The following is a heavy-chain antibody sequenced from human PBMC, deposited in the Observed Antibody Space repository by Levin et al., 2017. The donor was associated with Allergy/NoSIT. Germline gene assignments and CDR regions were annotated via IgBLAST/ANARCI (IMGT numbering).Heavy chain of an antibody. CDR2: IGTAGDT. CDR3: ARGATRRASLAGAFDI. J-gene: IGHJ3*02. Sequence: GESLKISCAASGFTFSSYDMHWVRQATGKGLEWVSAIGTAGDTYYPGSVKGRFTISRENAKNSLYLQMNSLRAGDTAVYYCARGATRRASLAGAFDIWGQGTMVTVSS. CDR1: GFTFSSYD. V-gene: IGHV3-13*04. D-gene: IGHD2-2*01.